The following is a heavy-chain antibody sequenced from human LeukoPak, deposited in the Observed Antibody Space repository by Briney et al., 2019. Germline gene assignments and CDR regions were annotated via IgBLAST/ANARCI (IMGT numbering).Heavy chain of an antibody. J-gene: IGHJ5*02. D-gene: IGHD4-17*01. CDR3: ARHYGP. V-gene: IGHV4-39*01. Sequence: PSGTLSLTCAVSGGSISSNNWWGWVRQPPGKGLEWIGSIYSSGSTYYNPSLKSRVTISVDTSKNQFSLKLTSVTAADTAVYYCARHYGPWGQGTLVTVSS. CDR1: GGSISSNNW. CDR2: IYSSGST.